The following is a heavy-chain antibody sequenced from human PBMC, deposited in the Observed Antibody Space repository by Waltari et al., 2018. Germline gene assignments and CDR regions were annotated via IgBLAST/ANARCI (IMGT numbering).Heavy chain of an antibody. CDR2: IRSKAYGGTT. CDR1: GFTYGDYA. V-gene: IGHV3-49*03. Sequence: EVQLVESGGGLVQPGRSLRPSCKALGFTYGDYAMSWFRQAPGKGLDWVGVIRSKAYGGTTEDAASVKGRFTISRDDSNSISYLQMNSLKTEDTAVYYCTRDRGSSCPFDYWGQGTLVTVSS. J-gene: IGHJ4*02. CDR3: TRDRGSSCPFDY. D-gene: IGHD6-19*01.